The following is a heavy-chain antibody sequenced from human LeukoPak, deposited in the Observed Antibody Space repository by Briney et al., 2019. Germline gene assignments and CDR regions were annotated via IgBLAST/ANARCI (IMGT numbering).Heavy chain of an antibody. Sequence: SETLSLTCTVSGGSISSYYWSWIRQPPGKGLEWIGYIYYSGSTNYNPSLKSRVTISVDTSKNQFSLKLSSVTAADTAVYYCARQIGSSTSHFDYWGQGTLVTVSS. CDR1: GGSISSYY. V-gene: IGHV4-59*08. CDR2: IYYSGST. CDR3: ARQIGSSTSHFDY. J-gene: IGHJ4*02. D-gene: IGHD6-6*01.